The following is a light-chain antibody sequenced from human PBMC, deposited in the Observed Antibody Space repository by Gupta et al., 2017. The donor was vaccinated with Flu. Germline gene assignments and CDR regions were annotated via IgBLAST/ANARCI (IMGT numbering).Light chain of an antibody. J-gene: IGKJ1*01. CDR2: WAS. CDR3: QQYYSIPWT. CDR1: QSVLYSANNKNY. V-gene: IGKV4-1*01. Sequence: SLGEGATINCNASQSVLYSANNKNYFAWYQQKPGQPPKLLIYWASTRESGVPDRFSGSGSGTDFTLTISSLQAEDVAVYYCQQYYSIPWTFGQGTKVDIK.